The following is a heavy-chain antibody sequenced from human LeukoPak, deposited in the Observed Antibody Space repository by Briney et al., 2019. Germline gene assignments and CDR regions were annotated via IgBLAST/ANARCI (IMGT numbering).Heavy chain of an antibody. J-gene: IGHJ4*02. CDR1: GYTLTSYG. CDR2: ISAYNGNT. D-gene: IGHD3-10*01. CDR3: ARVRLWFGELSQIADY. V-gene: IGHV1-18*01. Sequence: GASVKVSCRASGYTLTSYGISWVRQAPGQGLEWVGWISAYNGNTNYAQKLQGRVTMTTDTSTSTAYMELRSLRSDDTAVYYCARVRLWFGELSQIADYWGQGTLVTVSS.